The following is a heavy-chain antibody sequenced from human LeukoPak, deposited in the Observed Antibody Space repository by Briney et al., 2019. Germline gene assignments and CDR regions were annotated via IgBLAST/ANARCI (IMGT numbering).Heavy chain of an antibody. CDR2: IYSGGST. CDR3: GRMEW. Sequence: GGSLRLSCAASGFTVSSNYMTWVRQAPGKGLEWVSLIYSGGSTYYADSVKGRFTISRDNSKNTLYLQMNSLIPEDTAVYYCGRMEWWGQGTLVTVSS. CDR1: GFTVSSNY. J-gene: IGHJ4*02. V-gene: IGHV3-53*05. D-gene: IGHD1-1*01.